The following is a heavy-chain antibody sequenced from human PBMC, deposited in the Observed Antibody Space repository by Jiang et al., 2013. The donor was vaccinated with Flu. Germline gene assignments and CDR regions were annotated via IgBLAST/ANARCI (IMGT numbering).Heavy chain of an antibody. V-gene: IGHV3-53*04. CDR3: ARERYYDASGYYYYYYGVDV. Sequence: VQLVESGGGLAQPGGSLRLSCAASGLTVSDNYMTWVRQSPEKGLEWVSVIDSGDRTYYADSVKGRFTISRYNSKNTVFLEMKSLRVEDSAVYFCARERYYDASGYYYYYYGVDVWGQGTTVTVSS. D-gene: IGHD3-22*01. J-gene: IGHJ6*02. CDR2: IDSGDRT. CDR1: GLTVSDNY.